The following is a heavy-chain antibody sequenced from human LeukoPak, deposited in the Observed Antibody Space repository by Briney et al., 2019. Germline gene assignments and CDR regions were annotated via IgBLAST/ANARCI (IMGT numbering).Heavy chain of an antibody. Sequence: ASVKLSCTASGYTFTSYCISWVRQAPGQGLEWIGCISAYNGTTNYAQNLHRRVTMTTDTSTSTAYMELTMLSADTTAVYYCGEYYEILTGQLGIYYWGQRKLGTVSS. J-gene: IGHJ4*02. D-gene: IGHD3-9*01. CDR2: ISAYNGTT. CDR1: GYTFTSYC. CDR3: GEYYEILTGQLGIYY. V-gene: IGHV1-18*04.